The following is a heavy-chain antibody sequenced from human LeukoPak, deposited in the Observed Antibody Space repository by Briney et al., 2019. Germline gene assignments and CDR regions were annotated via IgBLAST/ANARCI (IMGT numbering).Heavy chain of an antibody. CDR2: ISHSGST. Sequence: SETLSLTCGVSGASINSGGYSWSWIRQPPGKGLEWTGHISHSGSTYYNPSLKSRVTISVDTSKDQFSLKLSSVTAADTAVYYCARAKYSSSWWAAFDIWGQGTMVTVSS. CDR3: ARAKYSSSWWAAFDI. CDR1: GASINSGGYS. V-gene: IGHV4-30-2*01. D-gene: IGHD6-13*01. J-gene: IGHJ3*02.